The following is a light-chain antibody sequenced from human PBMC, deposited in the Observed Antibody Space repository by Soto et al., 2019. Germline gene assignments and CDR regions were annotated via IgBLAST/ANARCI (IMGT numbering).Light chain of an antibody. V-gene: IGKV1-5*03. CDR2: KAS. CDR3: QQYNSYSPWT. Sequence: DIQMTQSPSTLSASVGDRVTITCRASQSISSWLAWYQQKPWKAPKLLIYKASSLESVVPSRFSGSGSGTEFTLTISSLQPDDFATYYCQQYNSYSPWTFGQGTKVDIK. CDR1: QSISSW. J-gene: IGKJ1*01.